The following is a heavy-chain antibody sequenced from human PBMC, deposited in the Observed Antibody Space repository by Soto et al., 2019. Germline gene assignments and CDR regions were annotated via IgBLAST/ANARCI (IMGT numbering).Heavy chain of an antibody. D-gene: IGHD3-3*01. V-gene: IGHV3-33*06. CDR3: AKARAQYYDFWSGYPVDY. J-gene: IGHJ4*02. CDR1: GFAFSVYG. CDR2: IWYDGSNK. Sequence: SLRLSCEASGFAFSVYGMHWVRQAPGKGLEWVAVIWYDGSNKYYADSVKGRFTISRDNSKNTLYLQMNSLRAEDTAVYYCAKARAQYYDFWSGYPVDYWGQGTLVTVSS.